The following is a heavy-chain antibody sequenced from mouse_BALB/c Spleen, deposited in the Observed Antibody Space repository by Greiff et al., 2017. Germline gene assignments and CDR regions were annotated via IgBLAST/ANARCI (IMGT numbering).Heavy chain of an antibody. CDR2: INSNGGST. J-gene: IGHJ4*01. Sequence: EVKVVESGGGLVQPGGSLKLSCAASGFTFSSYGMSWVRQTPDKRLELVATINSNGGSTYYPDSVKGRFTISRDNAKNTLYLQMSSLKSEDTAMYYCAREGYGNYGAMDYWGQGTSVTVSS. CDR3: AREGYGNYGAMDY. D-gene: IGHD2-1*01. CDR1: GFTFSSYG. V-gene: IGHV5-6-3*01.